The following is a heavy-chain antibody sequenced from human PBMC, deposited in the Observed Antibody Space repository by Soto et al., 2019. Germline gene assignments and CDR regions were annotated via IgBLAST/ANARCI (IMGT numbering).Heavy chain of an antibody. CDR1: GYIFTNYC. Sequence: GESLKISCNGSGYIFTNYCIVWVRQMPGKGLEWMGSIFLGDSDTTYSPSFQGQVTVSADKSINTAYLQWSSLKASDTAMYYCARHPKYSSGSSWFDPWGQGTLVTVSS. D-gene: IGHD6-19*01. CDR3: ARHPKYSSGSSWFDP. CDR2: IFLGDSDT. J-gene: IGHJ5*02. V-gene: IGHV5-51*01.